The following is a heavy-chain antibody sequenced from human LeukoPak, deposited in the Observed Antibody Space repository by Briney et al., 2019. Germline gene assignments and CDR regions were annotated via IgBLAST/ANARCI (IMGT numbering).Heavy chain of an antibody. V-gene: IGHV4-59*01. Sequence: PSETLSPTCTVSGGSISSYYWSWIRQPPGKGLEWSGYIYYSGSTNYNPSLKSRVTISVDTSKNQFSLKLSSVTAADTAVYYCARDPGFLDYWGQGTLVTVSS. CDR3: ARDPGFLDY. J-gene: IGHJ4*02. CDR1: GGSISSYY. D-gene: IGHD2-21*01. CDR2: IYYSGST.